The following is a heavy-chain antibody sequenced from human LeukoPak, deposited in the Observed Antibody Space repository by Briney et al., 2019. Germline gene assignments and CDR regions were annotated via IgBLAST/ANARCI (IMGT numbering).Heavy chain of an antibody. CDR2: IYYSGST. D-gene: IGHD4-17*01. J-gene: IGHJ4*02. Sequence: SETLSPTCTVSGGSISSYYWSWIRQPPGKGLEWIGYIYYSGSTNYNPSLKSRVTISVDTSKNQFSLKLSSVTAADTAVYYCARFRDYGDYGYWGQGTLVTVSS. V-gene: IGHV4-59*01. CDR3: ARFRDYGDYGY. CDR1: GGSISSYY.